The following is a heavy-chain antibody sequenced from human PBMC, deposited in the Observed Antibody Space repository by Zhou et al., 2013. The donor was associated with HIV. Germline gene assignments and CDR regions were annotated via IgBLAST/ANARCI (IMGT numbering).Heavy chain of an antibody. D-gene: IGHD2-21*02. CDR3: ARVNCGGDCYPQIRYYYGMDV. J-gene: IGHJ6*02. CDR1: GGTFSSYA. CDR2: IIPIFGTA. V-gene: IGHV1-69*13. Sequence: QVQLVQSGAEVKKPGSSVKVSCKASGGTFSSYAISWVRQAPGQGLEWMGRIIPIFGTANYAQKFQGRVTITADESTSTAYMELSSLRSEDTAVYYCARVNCGGDCYPQIRYYYGMDVWGQGTTVTVSS.